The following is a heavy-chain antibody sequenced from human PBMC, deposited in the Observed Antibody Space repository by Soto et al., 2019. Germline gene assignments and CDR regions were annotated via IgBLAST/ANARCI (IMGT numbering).Heavy chain of an antibody. CDR2: IDPSDSYT. Sequence: PGESLKISCKGSGYSFTSYWISWVRQMPGKGLEWMGRIDPSDSYTNYSPSFQGYVTISADKSISTAYLQWSSLKASDTAMYYCARLDIVVVPAAKACYYYYYGMDVWGQGTTVTVSS. V-gene: IGHV5-10-1*01. CDR1: GYSFTSYW. CDR3: ARLDIVVVPAAKACYYYYYGMDV. J-gene: IGHJ6*02. D-gene: IGHD2-2*01.